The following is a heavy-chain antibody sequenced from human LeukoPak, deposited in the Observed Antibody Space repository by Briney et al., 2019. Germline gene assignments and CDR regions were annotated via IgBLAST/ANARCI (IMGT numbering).Heavy chain of an antibody. CDR3: ARVVAARPRGFDY. Sequence: SVKVSCKASGGTFSSYAISWVRQAPGQGLEWMGGIIPIFGTANYAQKFQGRVTITTDESTSTAYMELSSLRSEDTAAYYCARVVAARPRGFDYWGQGTLVTVSS. CDR1: GGTFSSYA. D-gene: IGHD6-6*01. J-gene: IGHJ4*02. V-gene: IGHV1-69*05. CDR2: IIPIFGTA.